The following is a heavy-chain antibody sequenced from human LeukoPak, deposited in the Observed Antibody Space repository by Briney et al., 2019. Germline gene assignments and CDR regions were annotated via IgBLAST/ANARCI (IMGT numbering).Heavy chain of an antibody. D-gene: IGHD2-15*01. CDR2: ISAYNGNT. V-gene: IGHV1-18*01. CDR1: GYTLTSYG. J-gene: IGHJ4*02. Sequence: ASVKVSCKASGYTLTSYGISWVRQAPGQGLEWMGWISAYNGNTNYAQKLQGRVTMTTDTSTSTAYMELRSLRSDDTAVYYCARVPLVVVVAAAFDYWGQGTLVTVSS. CDR3: ARVPLVVVVAAAFDY.